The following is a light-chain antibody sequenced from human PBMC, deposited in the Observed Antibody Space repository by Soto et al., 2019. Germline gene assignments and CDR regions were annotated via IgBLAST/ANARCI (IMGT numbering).Light chain of an antibody. Sequence: EIVMTQSPASLSVSPGERATLSCRASQSVSSNLAWYQQKPGQAPRLLIYGASTRATGIPARFSGRGSGTEFTLTISSQQSEDVAVYYCQQYNNWPRTFGQGTKVDIK. V-gene: IGKV3-15*01. CDR3: QQYNNWPRT. CDR1: QSVSSN. J-gene: IGKJ1*01. CDR2: GAS.